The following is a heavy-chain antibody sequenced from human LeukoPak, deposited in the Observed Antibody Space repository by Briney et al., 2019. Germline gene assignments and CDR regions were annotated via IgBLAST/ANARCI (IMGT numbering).Heavy chain of an antibody. V-gene: IGHV4-59*01. D-gene: IGHD1-14*01. CDR2: IYYSGST. CDR3: ARKEPKHRQGIDY. J-gene: IGHJ4*02. Sequence: PSETLSLTCTVSGGSISSYYWSWIRQPPGKGLEWIGYIYYSGSTNYNPSLKSRVTISVDTSKNQFSLKLSSVTAADTAVYYCARKEPKHRQGIDYWGQGTLVTVFS. CDR1: GGSISSYY.